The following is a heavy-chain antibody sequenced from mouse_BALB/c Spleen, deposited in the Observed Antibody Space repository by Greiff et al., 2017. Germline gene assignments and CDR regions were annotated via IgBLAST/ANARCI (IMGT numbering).Heavy chain of an antibody. CDR1: GFSLTSYG. Sequence: VQVVESGPGLVAPSQSLSITCTVSGFSLTSYGVHWVRQPPGKGLEWLGVIWAGGSTNYNSALMSRLSISKDNSKSQVFLKMNSLQTDDTAMYYCARDNYRDAMDYWGQGTSVTVSS. J-gene: IGHJ4*01. D-gene: IGHD2-14*01. CDR2: IWAGGST. CDR3: ARDNYRDAMDY. V-gene: IGHV2-9*02.